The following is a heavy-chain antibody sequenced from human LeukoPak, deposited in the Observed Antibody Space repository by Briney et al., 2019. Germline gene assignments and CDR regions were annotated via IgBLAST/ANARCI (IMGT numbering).Heavy chain of an antibody. J-gene: IGHJ4*02. CDR2: ISYDGSNK. CDR3: AKDQTTGFSGSYDS. D-gene: IGHD6-25*01. CDR1: GFTFSSYG. V-gene: IGHV3-30*18. Sequence: GRSLRLSCAASGFTFSSYGMYWVRQAPGKGLEWVAVISYDGSNKYYADSVKGRFTVSRDNKKNFLYLQMNSLTIEDTALYYCAKDQTTGFSGSYDSWGQGTLVTVSS.